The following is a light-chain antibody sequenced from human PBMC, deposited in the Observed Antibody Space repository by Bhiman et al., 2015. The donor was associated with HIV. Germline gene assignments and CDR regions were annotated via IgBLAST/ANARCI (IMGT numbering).Light chain of an antibody. CDR1: SSDVGTYNL. Sequence: QSALTQPASVSGSPGQSITISCTGTSSDVGTYNLVSWYQQHPGKAPKLMIYEVTQRPSGVSHRFSGSKSGDTASLTISELQAEDEADYYCSSYASSGPSHVIFGGGTRLTVL. J-gene: IGLJ2*01. V-gene: IGLV2-14*02. CDR3: SSYASSGPSHVI. CDR2: EVT.